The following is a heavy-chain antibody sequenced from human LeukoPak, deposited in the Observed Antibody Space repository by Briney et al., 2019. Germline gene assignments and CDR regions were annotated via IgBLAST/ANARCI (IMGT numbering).Heavy chain of an antibody. J-gene: IGHJ4*02. D-gene: IGHD6-13*01. Sequence: GASVKVSCKASGYTFTGYYMHWVRRAPGQGLEWMGWINPNSGGTNYAQKFQGRVTMTRDTSISTAYMELSRLRSDDTAVYYCARGPIAAAVSFDYWGQGTLVTVSS. CDR2: INPNSGGT. CDR3: ARGPIAAAVSFDY. V-gene: IGHV1-2*02. CDR1: GYTFTGYY.